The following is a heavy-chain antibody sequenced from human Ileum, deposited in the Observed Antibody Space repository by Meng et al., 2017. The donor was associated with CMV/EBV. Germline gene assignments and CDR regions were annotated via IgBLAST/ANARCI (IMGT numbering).Heavy chain of an antibody. V-gene: IGHV3-48*04. CDR2: ISHSSNSR. D-gene: IGHD3-3*01. Sequence: GESLKISCAASGLTFSSYSMNWVRQAPGKGLEWVSYISHSSNSRYYADSVKGRFTISRDNAKNSVYLQMNSLRAEDTAVYYCARDADYHFWSGYYGWLDPWGRGTLVTVSS. CDR1: GLTFSSYS. CDR3: ARDADYHFWSGYYGWLDP. J-gene: IGHJ5*02.